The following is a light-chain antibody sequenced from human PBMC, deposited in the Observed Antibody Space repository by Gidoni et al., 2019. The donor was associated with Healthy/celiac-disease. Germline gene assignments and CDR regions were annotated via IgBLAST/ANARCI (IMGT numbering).Light chain of an antibody. V-gene: IGLV2-14*01. Sequence: QSALTQPHSVSGSPGPSITISCTGTSSDVGGYNYVSWYQQHPGKAPKLMIYEVSNRPSGVSNRFSGSKSGNTASLTISGLQAEDEADYYCSSYTSSSTVVFGGGTKLTVL. J-gene: IGLJ2*01. CDR1: SSDVGGYNY. CDR3: SSYTSSSTVV. CDR2: EVS.